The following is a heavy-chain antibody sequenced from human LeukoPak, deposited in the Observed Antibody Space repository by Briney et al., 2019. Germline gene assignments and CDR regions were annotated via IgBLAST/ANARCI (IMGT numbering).Heavy chain of an antibody. CDR1: GGSISSYY. Sequence: SETLSLTCTVSGGSISSYYWSWIRQPPGKGLEWIGYIYYSGGTNYNPSLKSRVTISVDTSKNQFSLKLSSVTAADTAVYYCARGYCSSTICFQYFHHWGQGTLVTVSS. V-gene: IGHV4-59*01. D-gene: IGHD2-2*01. CDR2: IYYSGGT. J-gene: IGHJ1*01. CDR3: ARGYCSSTICFQYFHH.